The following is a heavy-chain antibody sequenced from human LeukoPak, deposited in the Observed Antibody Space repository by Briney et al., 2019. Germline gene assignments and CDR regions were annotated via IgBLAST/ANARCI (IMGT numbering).Heavy chain of an antibody. CDR1: GYTFTSYD. V-gene: IGHV1-18*01. CDR3: AREWTSRSGAAAGFP. CDR2: ISVYNGRT. D-gene: IGHD6-13*01. J-gene: IGHJ5*02. Sequence: ASVKVSCKASGYTFTSYDISWVRQAPGQGLEWMGWISVYNGRTNYAQKLQGRVAMTTDTSTSTAYMELRSLRSDDTAVYYCAREWTSRSGAAAGFPWGQGTLVTVSS.